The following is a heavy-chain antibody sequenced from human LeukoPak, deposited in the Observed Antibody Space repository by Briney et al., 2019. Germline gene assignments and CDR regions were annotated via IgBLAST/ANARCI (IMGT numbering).Heavy chain of an antibody. CDR2: IYYSGNT. D-gene: IGHD3-9*01. J-gene: IGHJ5*02. V-gene: IGHV4-59*08. Sequence: KASETLSLTCTVSGGSISGDHWNWIRQPPGKGLEWIGNIYYSGNTNYNPSLKSRVTISVDTSKNQFSLKLSSVTAADTAVYYCARPAYYDILTDDPSNNWFDPWGQGTLVTVSS. CDR1: GGSISGDH. CDR3: ARPAYYDILTDDPSNNWFDP.